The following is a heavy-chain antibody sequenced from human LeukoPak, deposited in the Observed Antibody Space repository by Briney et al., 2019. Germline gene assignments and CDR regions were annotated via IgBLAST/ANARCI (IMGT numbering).Heavy chain of an antibody. CDR1: GFTFSNFA. D-gene: IGHD1-20*01. Sequence: PGGSLRLSCAVSGFTFSNFAMSWVRQTPGKGLEWVAAITGSGGSTYHAESVMGRVTISRDNSKNTVYLQMTSLRVDDSAVYYCVRDPSSYNWNDLRYFQYWGPGTLVTVSA. J-gene: IGHJ1*01. CDR2: ITGSGGST. V-gene: IGHV3-23*01. CDR3: VRDPSSYNWNDLRYFQY.